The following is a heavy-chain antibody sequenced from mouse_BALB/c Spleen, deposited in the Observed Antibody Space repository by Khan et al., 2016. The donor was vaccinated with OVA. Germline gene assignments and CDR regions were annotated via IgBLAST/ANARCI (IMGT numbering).Heavy chain of an antibody. D-gene: IGHD1-1*01. J-gene: IGHJ2*01. CDR2: ISYSGNT. V-gene: IGHV3-2*02. CDR3: ARVYGGDFDY. Sequence: QLEESGPGLVKPSQSLSLTCTVTGYSITSDYAWNWIRQFPGNKLEWMGFISYSGNTNYNPSLKSRISITRDPSKNQFFLQLNSVTTEDTATDYCARVYGGDFDYWGQGTTLTVSS. CDR1: GYSITSDYA.